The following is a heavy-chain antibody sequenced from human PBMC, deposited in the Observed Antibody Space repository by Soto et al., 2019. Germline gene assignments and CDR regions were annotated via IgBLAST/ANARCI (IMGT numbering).Heavy chain of an antibody. CDR2: IDPSDSYT. CDR1: GYSFTSYW. CDR3: ARSRYCSITSCYTPYYYYFRMDV. V-gene: IGHV5-10-1*01. Sequence: PGEPLKISCKGSGYSFTSYWISWVRQMPGKGLEWMGRIDPSDSYTNYIPSFQGHVTISADKSISTAYLQLSSLKASDTAMYYCARSRYCSITSCYTPYYYYFRMDVWGQGTTVTVSS. J-gene: IGHJ6*02. D-gene: IGHD2-2*02.